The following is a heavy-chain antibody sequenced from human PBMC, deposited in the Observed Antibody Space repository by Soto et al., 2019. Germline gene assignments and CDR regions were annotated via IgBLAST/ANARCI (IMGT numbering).Heavy chain of an antibody. CDR3: ARDLGGSHDY. Sequence: GGCLRLSCAASGFSFGTFWMHWVRQAPGKGLVWVSRIKTDGSVTTYADSVKGRFTISRDNAKNTLYLQMNTLRAEDTAVYYCARDLGGSHDYWGRGTLVTVSS. CDR1: GFSFGTFW. CDR2: IKTDGSVT. D-gene: IGHD3-16*01. J-gene: IGHJ4*02. V-gene: IGHV3-74*01.